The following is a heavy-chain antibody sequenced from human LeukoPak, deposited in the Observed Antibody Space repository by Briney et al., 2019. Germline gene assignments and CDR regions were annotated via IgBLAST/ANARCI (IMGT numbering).Heavy chain of an antibody. Sequence: ASVKVSCKASGGTFSSYAISWVRQAPGQGLEWMGGIIPIFGTANYAQKFQGRVTITADESTSTAYMELSSLRSEDTAVYYCARLISGLWFGESIFDPWGQGTLVTVSS. V-gene: IGHV1-69*13. D-gene: IGHD3-10*01. CDR1: GGTFSSYA. CDR3: ARLISGLWFGESIFDP. J-gene: IGHJ5*02. CDR2: IIPIFGTA.